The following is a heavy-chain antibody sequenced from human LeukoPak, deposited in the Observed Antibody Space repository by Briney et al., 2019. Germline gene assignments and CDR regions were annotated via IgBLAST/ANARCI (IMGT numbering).Heavy chain of an antibody. CDR1: GFTFSDYY. J-gene: IGHJ4*02. CDR3: ARFAGVGDYVWGSYRPDYDY. D-gene: IGHD3-16*02. CDR2: ISSSGSTI. Sequence: GGSLRLSCAASGFTFSDYYMSWIRQAPGKGLEWVSYISSSGSTIYYADSVKGRFTISRDNAKNSLYLQMNSLRAEDTAVYYCARFAGVGDYVWGSYRPDYDYWGQGTLVTVSS. V-gene: IGHV3-11*01.